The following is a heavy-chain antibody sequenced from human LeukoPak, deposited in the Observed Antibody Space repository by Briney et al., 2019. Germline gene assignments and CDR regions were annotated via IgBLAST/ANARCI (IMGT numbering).Heavy chain of an antibody. CDR3: ARGARGPGGHYYDYVWGSYRYHHFDY. J-gene: IGHJ4*02. CDR1: GGTFSSYA. Sequence: ASVKVSCKASGGTFSSYAISWVRQAPGQGLEWMGGIIPIFGTANYAQKFQGRVTITTDESTSTAYMELSSLRSEDTAVYYCARGARGPGGHYYDYVWGSYRYHHFDYWGQGTLVTVSS. D-gene: IGHD3-16*02. CDR2: IIPIFGTA. V-gene: IGHV1-69*05.